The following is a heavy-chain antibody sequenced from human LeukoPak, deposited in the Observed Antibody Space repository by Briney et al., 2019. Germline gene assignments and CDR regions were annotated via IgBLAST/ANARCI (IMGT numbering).Heavy chain of an antibody. V-gene: IGHV4-59*08. J-gene: IGHJ3*02. D-gene: IGHD3-22*01. CDR1: GGSISNYY. CDR3: AGHPYYYDSSGRAFHI. CDR2: IYYSGST. Sequence: SETLSLTCTVSGGSISNYYWSWIRQPPGRGLEWIGYIYYSGSTNYNPSLKSRVIISVDTSTNQFCLKLSSVIAADTAVYSCAGHPYYYDSSGRAFHIWGQGTMVTVSS.